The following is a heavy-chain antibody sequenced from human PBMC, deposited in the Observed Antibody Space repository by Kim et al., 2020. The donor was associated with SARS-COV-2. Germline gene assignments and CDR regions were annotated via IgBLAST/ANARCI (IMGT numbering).Heavy chain of an antibody. CDR2: IKQDGSEK. Sequence: GGSLRLSCAAPGFTLRRYWMTWVRQAPGKGLEWVANIKQDGSEKYYVDSVKGRFTISRDNAMNSLFLQMNSLRAEDTGVYYCARDAAVTGTDGLDVWGQGTLVTVS. CDR3: ARDAAVTGTDGLDV. CDR1: GFTLRRYW. V-gene: IGHV3-7*01. D-gene: IGHD2-21*02. J-gene: IGHJ3*01.